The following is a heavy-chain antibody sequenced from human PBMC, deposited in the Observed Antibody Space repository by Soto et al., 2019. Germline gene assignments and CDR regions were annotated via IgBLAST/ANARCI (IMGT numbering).Heavy chain of an antibody. V-gene: IGHV3-33*01. Sequence: QVQLVESGGGVVKPGRSLRLSCAASGFTFSSYGMHWVRQAPGKGLEWVAVIWDDGSNKYYADSVKGRFTISRDNSKNTLYLQMNRLRAEDTAVYYCARERGSVAAAVGGMDVWGQGTTVTVSS. D-gene: IGHD6-13*01. CDR2: IWDDGSNK. CDR1: GFTFSSYG. CDR3: ARERGSVAAAVGGMDV. J-gene: IGHJ6*02.